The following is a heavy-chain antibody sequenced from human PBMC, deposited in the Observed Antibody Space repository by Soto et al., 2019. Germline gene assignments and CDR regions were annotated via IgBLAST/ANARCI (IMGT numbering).Heavy chain of an antibody. CDR1: GYTFTSYY. V-gene: IGHV1-46*01. J-gene: IGHJ6*02. CDR2: INPSGGST. CDR3: ARAIPLRFLEWLTGGMDV. D-gene: IGHD3-3*01. Sequence: QVQLVQSGAEVKKPGASVKVSCKASGYTFTSYYMHWVRQAPGQGLEWMGIINPSGGSTSYAQKFPGRVTMTRDTSTSTVYMELSSLRSEDTAVYYCARAIPLRFLEWLTGGMDVWGQGTTVTVSS.